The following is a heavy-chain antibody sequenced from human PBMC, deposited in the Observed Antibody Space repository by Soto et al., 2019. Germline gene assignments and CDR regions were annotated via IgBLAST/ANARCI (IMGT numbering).Heavy chain of an antibody. CDR1: GFTFSDFY. CDR2: ISSSSGTI. CDR3: ARDGVLATGPIEY. V-gene: IGHV3-11*01. D-gene: IGHD5-12*01. Sequence: QVQLVESGGGLVKPGGSLRLSCAASGFTFSDFYMSWVRQAPGKGLEWISYISSSSGTIYYVDSVKGRFTISRDNAKKSLDLQMDSLSAEDTGVYYCARDGVLATGPIEYWGQGTLVTVSS. J-gene: IGHJ4*02.